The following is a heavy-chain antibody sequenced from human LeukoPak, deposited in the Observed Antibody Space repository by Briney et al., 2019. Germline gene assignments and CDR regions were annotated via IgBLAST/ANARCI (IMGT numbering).Heavy chain of an antibody. J-gene: IGHJ6*03. D-gene: IGHD3-10*01. Sequence: GGSLRLSCATSGFTFSTYSMNWVRQAPGKGLEWVSSISGGSSYIYYADSLKGRFTISRDNAKNSLYLQMNSLRAEDTAVYYCAKEQTYYYGSGSFYYMDVWGKGTTVTISS. V-gene: IGHV3-21*01. CDR2: ISGGSSYI. CDR3: AKEQTYYYGSGSFYYMDV. CDR1: GFTFSTYS.